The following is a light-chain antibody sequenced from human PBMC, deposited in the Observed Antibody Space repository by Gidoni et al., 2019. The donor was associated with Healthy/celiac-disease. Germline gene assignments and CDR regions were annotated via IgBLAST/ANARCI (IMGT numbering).Light chain of an antibody. J-gene: IGKJ3*01. V-gene: IGKV3-11*01. CDR2: DAS. CDR1: QSVSSY. CDR3: QQRSNWPPGFT. Sequence: EIVLTQSPATLSLSPGERATLSCRASQSVSSYLAWYQQKPSQAPRLLIYDASNRATGIPARFSGSGSGTDFTLTISSLEPEDFAVYYCQQRSNWPPGFTFGPXTKVDIK.